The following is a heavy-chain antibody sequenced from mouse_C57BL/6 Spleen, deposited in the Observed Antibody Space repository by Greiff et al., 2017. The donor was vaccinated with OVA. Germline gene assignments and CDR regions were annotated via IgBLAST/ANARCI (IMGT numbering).Heavy chain of an antibody. Sequence: DVKLVESGGGLVKPGGSLKLSCAASGFTFSSYAMSWVRQTPEKRLEWVATISDGGSYTYYPDNVKGRFTISRDNAKNNLYLQMSHLQSEDTAMYYCARRGATVGFDYWGQGTTLTVSS. CDR2: ISDGGSYT. D-gene: IGHD1-1*01. CDR1: GFTFSSYA. V-gene: IGHV5-4*03. CDR3: ARRGATVGFDY. J-gene: IGHJ2*01.